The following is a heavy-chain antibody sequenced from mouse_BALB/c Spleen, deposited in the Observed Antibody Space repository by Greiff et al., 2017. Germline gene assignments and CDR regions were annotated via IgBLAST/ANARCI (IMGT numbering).Heavy chain of an antibody. V-gene: IGHV14-3*02. Sequence: SGAELVKPGASVKLSCTASGFNIKDTYMHWVKQRPEQGLEWIGRIDPANGNTKYDPKFQGKATITADTSSNTAYLQLSSLTSEDTAVYYCARRGGYDGDPDYGGQGTTLTVSS. CDR3: ARRGGYDGDPDY. CDR1: GFNIKDTY. J-gene: IGHJ2*01. CDR2: IDPANGNT. D-gene: IGHD2-3*01.